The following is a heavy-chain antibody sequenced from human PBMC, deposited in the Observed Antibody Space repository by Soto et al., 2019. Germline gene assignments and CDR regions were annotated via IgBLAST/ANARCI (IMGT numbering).Heavy chain of an antibody. CDR3: AKAFGTYYFDH. J-gene: IGHJ4*02. D-gene: IGHD3-16*01. V-gene: IGHV3-23*01. CDR2: IGSSGATT. CDR1: GFTFSSNA. Sequence: PGGSLRLSCVASGFTFSSNAMRWVRQAPGKGLEWVSAIGSSGATTYYADSVKGRFTISRDNSKNTVYLQMNSLRVEDTAVYYCAKAFGTYYFDHWGQGTLVTVSS.